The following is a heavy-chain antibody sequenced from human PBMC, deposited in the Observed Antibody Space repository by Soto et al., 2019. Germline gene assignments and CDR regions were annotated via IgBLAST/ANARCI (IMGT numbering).Heavy chain of an antibody. CDR2: ISGSGGST. CDR3: AKQKREGYYYYYGMDV. J-gene: IGHJ6*02. Sequence: EVQLLESGGGLVQPGGSLRLSCAASGFTFSSYAMSWVRQAPGKGLEWVSAISGSGGSTYYADSVKGRFTISRDTSKNTLYLQMNSLRAEDTAVYYCAKQKREGYYYYYGMDVWGQGTTVTVSS. CDR1: GFTFSSYA. V-gene: IGHV3-23*01.